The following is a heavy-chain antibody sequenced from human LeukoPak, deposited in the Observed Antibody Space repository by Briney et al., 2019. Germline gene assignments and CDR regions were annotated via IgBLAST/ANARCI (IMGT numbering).Heavy chain of an antibody. V-gene: IGHV4-34*01. D-gene: IGHD6-13*01. CDR2: INHSGST. Sequence: SETLSLTCAVYGGSFSGYYWSWTRQPPGKGLEWIGEINHSGSTNYNPSLKSRVTISVDTSKNQFSLKLSSVTAADTAVYYCARASSSWFRKFDYWGQGTLVTVSS. J-gene: IGHJ4*02. CDR3: ARASSSWFRKFDY. CDR1: GGSFSGYY.